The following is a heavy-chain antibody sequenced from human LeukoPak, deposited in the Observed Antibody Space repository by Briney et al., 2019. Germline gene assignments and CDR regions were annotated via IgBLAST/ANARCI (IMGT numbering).Heavy chain of an antibody. D-gene: IGHD3-22*01. CDR2: ITSRDGTT. V-gene: IGHV3-23*01. CDR1: GFTFSIYA. CDR3: VRDRPNYYDSSGHYYRRNGDH. Sequence: GGSLRLSCAASGFTFSIYAMSWVRQTPGKGLEWVSSITSRDGTTYYTDSVRGRFTISRDNSENTLYLQMNSLRAEDTAIYYCVRDRPNYYDSSGHYYRRNGDHWGQGTLVTVSS. J-gene: IGHJ5*02.